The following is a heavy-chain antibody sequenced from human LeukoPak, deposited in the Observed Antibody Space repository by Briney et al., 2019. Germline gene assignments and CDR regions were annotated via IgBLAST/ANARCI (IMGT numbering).Heavy chain of an antibody. J-gene: IGHJ4*02. V-gene: IGHV3-21*01. CDR1: GFTFSSYS. CDR3: ARDDENYGSGSHYNVFSY. CDR2: IGSSSSYI. Sequence: GGSLRLSCAASGFTFSSYSMNWVRQAPGKGLEWVSSIGSSSSYIYYADSVKGRFTISRDNAKNSLYLQMNSLRAEDTAVYYCARDDENYGSGSHYNVFSYWGQGTLVTISS. D-gene: IGHD3-10*01.